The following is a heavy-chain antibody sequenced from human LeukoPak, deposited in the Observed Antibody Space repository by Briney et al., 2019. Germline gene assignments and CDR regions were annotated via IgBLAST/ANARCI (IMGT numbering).Heavy chain of an antibody. Sequence: ASVKVSCKASGYTFTSYYLHWVRQAPGQGLEWMGWINTNSGGSNYAQKFQDRVTLTRDTSISTAYMELSRLRSDDTAVYTCARGYNWNDIYYFDFWGQGTLVTVSS. CDR3: ARGYNWNDIYYFDF. CDR1: GYTFTSYY. D-gene: IGHD1-20*01. J-gene: IGHJ4*02. CDR2: INTNSGGS. V-gene: IGHV1-2*02.